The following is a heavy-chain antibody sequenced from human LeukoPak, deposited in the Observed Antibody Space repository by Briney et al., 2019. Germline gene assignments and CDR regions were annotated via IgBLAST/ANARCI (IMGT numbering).Heavy chain of an antibody. CDR3: AKDRGY. J-gene: IGHJ4*02. CDR1: GFTFWNSA. V-gene: IGHV3-23*01. CDR2: ISASGDST. Sequence: GGSLRLSCAGSGFTFWNSAINWVRQAPGKGLAWVSGISASGDSTYYADSVKGRFTISRDNSRNTVYLQMNSLRGGDTAIYYCAKDRGYWGQGTLVTVSS.